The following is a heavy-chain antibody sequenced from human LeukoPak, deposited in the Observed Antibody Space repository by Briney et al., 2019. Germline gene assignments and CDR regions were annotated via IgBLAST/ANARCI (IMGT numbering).Heavy chain of an antibody. CDR2: IYYSGST. CDR3: ARGTTWAGDY. J-gene: IGHJ4*02. Sequence: SETLSLTCTVSGGSISSGGYYWSWIRQHPGKGLEWIGYIYYSGSTYYNPSLKSRVTISVDMSKNQFSLKLSSVTAADTAVYYCARGTTWAGDYWGQGTLVTVSS. CDR1: GGSISSGGYY. D-gene: IGHD1-1*01. V-gene: IGHV4-31*03.